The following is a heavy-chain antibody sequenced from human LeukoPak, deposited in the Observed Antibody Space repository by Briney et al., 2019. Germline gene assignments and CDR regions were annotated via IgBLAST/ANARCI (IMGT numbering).Heavy chain of an antibody. Sequence: WVRQAPGKGLEWVGRVKTKTVGGTTDYAAPVKGRFTISRDDSKNTLYLQMDSLKTEDTAVYYCTTHPYWGQGTPVTVSS. CDR3: TTHPY. V-gene: IGHV3-15*01. J-gene: IGHJ4*02. CDR2: VKTKTVGGTT.